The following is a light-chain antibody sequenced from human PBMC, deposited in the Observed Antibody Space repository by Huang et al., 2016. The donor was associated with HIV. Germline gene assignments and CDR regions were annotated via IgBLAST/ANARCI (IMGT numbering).Light chain of an antibody. V-gene: IGKV3-15*01. CDR3: QQYNNWPPEET. J-gene: IGKJ3*01. CDR2: GAC. Sequence: EIVMTQSPVTLSVSPGERATLSCRASQGVSSNLAWYQQKAGQAPRLLIDGACTGATGIPARFSGSGSGTEFTLTISSLQSEDFAVYYCQQYNNWPPEETFGPGTKVDIK. CDR1: QGVSSN.